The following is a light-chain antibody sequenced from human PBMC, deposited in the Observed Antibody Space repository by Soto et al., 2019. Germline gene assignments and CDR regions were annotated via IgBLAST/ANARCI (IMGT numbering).Light chain of an antibody. CDR1: QDISNY. Sequence: DIQMTQSPSSLSASVGDRVTIACQASQDISNYLNWYQQKPGKAPKVLIYDASKLETGVPSRFSGSGSGTYFTFTISSLRPEDVATYYCQQYAHLPRTFGQGTKVEI. CDR3: QQYAHLPRT. V-gene: IGKV1-33*01. J-gene: IGKJ1*01. CDR2: DAS.